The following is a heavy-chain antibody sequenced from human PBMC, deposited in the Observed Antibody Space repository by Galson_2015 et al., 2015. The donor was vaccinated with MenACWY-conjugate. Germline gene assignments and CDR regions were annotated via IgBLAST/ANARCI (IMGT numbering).Heavy chain of an antibody. J-gene: IGHJ4*02. D-gene: IGHD1-26*01. CDR1: GFTFSTYW. CDR2: IDPDGSTT. Sequence: SLRLSCAPSGFTFSTYWMHWDRQAPGKGLEWVSRIDPDGSTTDYAESMKGRFTISRDNAKNTLFLQIHSLRVEDTAVYYCATAGSYRFDYWGQGALVTVSS. CDR3: ATAGSYRFDY. V-gene: IGHV3-74*01.